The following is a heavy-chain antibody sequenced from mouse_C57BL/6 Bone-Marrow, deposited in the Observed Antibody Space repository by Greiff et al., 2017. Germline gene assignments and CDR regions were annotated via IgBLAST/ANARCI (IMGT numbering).Heavy chain of an antibody. V-gene: IGHV1-75*01. CDR2: IFPGSGST. Sequence: VQLQQSGPELVKPGASVKISCKASGYTFTDYYINWVKQRPGQGLEWIGWIFPGSGSTYYNEKFKGKATLTVDKSSSTAYMLLSSLTSEDSAVYFCERLIDSNYEGLDYWGQGTTLTVSS. J-gene: IGHJ2*01. CDR3: ERLIDSNYEGLDY. D-gene: IGHD2-5*01. CDR1: GYTFTDYY.